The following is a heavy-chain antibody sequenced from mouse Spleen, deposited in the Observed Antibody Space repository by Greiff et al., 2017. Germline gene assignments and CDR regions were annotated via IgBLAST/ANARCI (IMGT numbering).Heavy chain of an antibody. Sequence: VQLQQSGPGLVQPSQSLSITCTVSGFSLTSYGVHWVRQSPGKGLEWLGVIWRGGSTDYNAAFMSRLSITKDNSKTQVFFKMNSLQADDTAIYYCAKNGDLDPYAMDYWGQGTSVTVSS. J-gene: IGHJ4*01. CDR1: GFSLTSYG. CDR2: IWRGGST. V-gene: IGHV2-5*01. CDR3: AKNGDLDPYAMDY.